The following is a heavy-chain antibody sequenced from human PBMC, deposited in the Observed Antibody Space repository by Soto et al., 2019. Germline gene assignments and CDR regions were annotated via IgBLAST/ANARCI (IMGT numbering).Heavy chain of an antibody. D-gene: IGHD2-15*01. Sequence: GGSLRLSCAASGLTFNRYWMHWVRHAPGKGLVWVSHINTDGSDTNYADSVKGRFTISRDNAKSTLFLQMNSLRDEDTAVYYCAREFCSGGNCYTYYFDPWGQGIPVTVSS. CDR2: INTDGSDT. CDR1: GLTFNRYW. CDR3: AREFCSGGNCYTYYFDP. J-gene: IGHJ5*02. V-gene: IGHV3-74*01.